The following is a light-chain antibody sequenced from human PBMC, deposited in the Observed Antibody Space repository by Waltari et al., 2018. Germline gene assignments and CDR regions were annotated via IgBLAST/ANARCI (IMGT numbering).Light chain of an antibody. J-gene: IGKJ1*01. CDR2: GAS. CDR1: QSVSRA. Sequence: EIVLTQSPGSLSSSPGERVTLSCRASQSVSRALAWYQQKPGQAPRLLIFGASNRATGIPDRFSGSGSGTDFSLTISRLGPEDFAVYYCQHYVRLPATFGQGTKVEIK. V-gene: IGKV3-20*01. CDR3: QHYVRLPAT.